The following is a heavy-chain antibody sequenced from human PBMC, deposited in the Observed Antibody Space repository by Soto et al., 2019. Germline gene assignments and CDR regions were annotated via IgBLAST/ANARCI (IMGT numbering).Heavy chain of an antibody. CDR2: ISSSGSTI. D-gene: IGHD2-15*01. V-gene: IGHV3-11*01. Sequence: GESLRLSCAASGFTFSYYYMRWIRQAPGKGLEWVSYISSSGSTIYYADSVKGRFTISRDNAKNSLYLQMNSLRAEDTAVYYCARDLHXQPTSRYCSCGSCYSQEWGQGTLVTVSS. J-gene: IGHJ4*02. CDR3: ARDLHXQPTSRYCSCGSCYSQE. CDR1: GFTFSYYY.